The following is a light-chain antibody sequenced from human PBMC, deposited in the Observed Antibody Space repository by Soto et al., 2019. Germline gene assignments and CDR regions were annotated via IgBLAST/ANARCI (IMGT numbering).Light chain of an antibody. CDR2: GAA. J-gene: IGKJ1*01. CDR1: QTLSSNF. Sequence: EIVLTQSPGTLSLSPGERVTLSCRASQTLSSNFLAWYQQRPGQAPSLLIYGAANRATGVPDRFSGGGSGTDFTLTSSRLEPEDFAVYYCQQFGSAPRTFGQGTKVEIK. CDR3: QQFGSAPRT. V-gene: IGKV3-20*01.